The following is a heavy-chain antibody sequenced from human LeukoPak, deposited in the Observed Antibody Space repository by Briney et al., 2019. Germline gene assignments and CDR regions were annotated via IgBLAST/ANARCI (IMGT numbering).Heavy chain of an antibody. J-gene: IGHJ6*02. CDR2: ISYDGSNK. CDR3: ARDQDWLPPRPPAAGMDV. V-gene: IGHV3-30-3*01. CDR1: GFTFSTYA. Sequence: GRSLRLSCAASGFTFSTYAMHWVRQAPGKGLEWVAVISYDGSNKYYADSVKGRFTISRDNSKNTLYLQMNSLRVEDTAVYYCARDQDWLPPRPPAAGMDVWGQGTTVTVSS. D-gene: IGHD3-9*01.